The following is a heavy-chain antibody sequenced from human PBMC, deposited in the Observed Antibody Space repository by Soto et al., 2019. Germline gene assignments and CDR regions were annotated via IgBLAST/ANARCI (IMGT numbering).Heavy chain of an antibody. CDR3: ARDRPKPRYGSGSYYNSNWFDP. CDR2: IIPIFGTA. CDR1: GGTFSSYA. Sequence: ASVKVSCKASGGTFSSYAISWVRKAPGQGLEWMGGIIPIFGTANYAQKFQGRVTITADESTSTAYMELSSLRSEDTAVYYCARDRPKPRYGSGSYYNSNWFDPWGQGTLVTVSS. D-gene: IGHD3-10*01. J-gene: IGHJ5*02. V-gene: IGHV1-69*13.